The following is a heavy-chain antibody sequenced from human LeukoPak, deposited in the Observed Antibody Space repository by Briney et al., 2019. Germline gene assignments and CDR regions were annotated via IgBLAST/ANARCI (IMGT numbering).Heavy chain of an antibody. V-gene: IGHV3-73*01. CDR1: GFTFSGSA. Sequence: AGGSLRLSCAASGFTFSGSAMHWVRQASGEGLEWVGRIRSKANSYATAYAASVKGRFTISRDDSKNTAYLQMNSLKTEDTAVYYCTRLKVAYCSSTSCRGGYYYYGMDVWGQGTTVTVSS. CDR2: IRSKANSYAT. CDR3: TRLKVAYCSSTSCRGGYYYYGMDV. J-gene: IGHJ6*02. D-gene: IGHD2-2*01.